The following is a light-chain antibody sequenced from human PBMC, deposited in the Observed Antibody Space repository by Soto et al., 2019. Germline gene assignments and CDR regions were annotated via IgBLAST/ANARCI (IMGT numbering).Light chain of an antibody. CDR2: DVS. J-gene: IGLJ1*01. Sequence: QLGLTQPASGSGSPGQSIPISSTGTSSDVGGNHVSWYQQHPGKAPRLIIYDVSNRPSGISNRFSGSKSDNTASLTISGLQADDEADYYCSSHTSSSRYVFGTGTKVTVL. CDR3: SSHTSSSRYV. V-gene: IGLV2-14*01. CDR1: SSDVGGNH.